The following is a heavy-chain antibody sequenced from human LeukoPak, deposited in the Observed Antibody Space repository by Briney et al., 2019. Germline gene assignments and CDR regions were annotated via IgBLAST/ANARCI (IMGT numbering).Heavy chain of an antibody. V-gene: IGHV3-49*04. Sequence: GGSLRLSCTASGFTFGDYAMSWVRQAPGKGLEWVGFIRSNFYGGTTDYAASVKGRFTISRDNAKNSLYLQMNSLRAEDTAVYYCARDRYILTGYYYFDYWGQGTLVTVSS. D-gene: IGHD3-9*01. J-gene: IGHJ4*02. CDR3: ARDRYILTGYYYFDY. CDR1: GFTFGDYA. CDR2: IRSNFYGGTT.